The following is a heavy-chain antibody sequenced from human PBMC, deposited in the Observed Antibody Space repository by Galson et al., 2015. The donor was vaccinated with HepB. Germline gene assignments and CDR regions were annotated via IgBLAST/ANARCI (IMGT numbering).Heavy chain of an antibody. D-gene: IGHD2-15*01. V-gene: IGHV6-1*01. CDR3: ARDHIQSEGYCSGGSCYVASPYYYYYGMDV. CDR2: TYYRSKWYN. J-gene: IGHJ6*02. CDR1: GDSVSSNSAA. Sequence: CAISGDSVSSNSAAWNWIRQSPSRGLEWLGRTYYRSKWYNDYAVSVKSRITINPDTSKNQFSLQLNSVTPEDTAVYYCARDHIQSEGYCSGGSCYVASPYYYYYGMDVWGQGTTVTVSS.